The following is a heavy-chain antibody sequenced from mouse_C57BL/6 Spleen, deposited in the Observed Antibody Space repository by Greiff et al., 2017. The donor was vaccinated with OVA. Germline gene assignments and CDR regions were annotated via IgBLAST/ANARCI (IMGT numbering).Heavy chain of an antibody. D-gene: IGHD1-1*01. V-gene: IGHV1-81*01. Sequence: VQLQQSGAELARPGASVKLSCKASGYTFTSYGISWVTQRTGQGLEWIGAIYTRSGNTYYNEKFKGKATLTADKSSSTAYMELRSLTSEDSAVYFCAGYYGSSYRFAYWGKGTLVTVSA. CDR3: AGYYGSSYRFAY. CDR1: GYTFTSYG. CDR2: IYTRSGNT. J-gene: IGHJ3*01.